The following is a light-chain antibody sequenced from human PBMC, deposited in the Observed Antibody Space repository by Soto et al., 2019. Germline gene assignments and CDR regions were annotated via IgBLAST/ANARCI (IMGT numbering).Light chain of an antibody. CDR1: QPIATW. CDR2: GAS. V-gene: IGKV1-12*01. J-gene: IGKJ2*01. CDR3: QQASNPPYT. Sequence: DIQMTQSPSSLSVSVGERVTITCRASQPIATWLAWYQQRPGHAPELLIHGASTLHSGVPPRFSGTGYGTEFTLTITSLQPEDLATYFCQQASNPPYTFGQGTKLEI.